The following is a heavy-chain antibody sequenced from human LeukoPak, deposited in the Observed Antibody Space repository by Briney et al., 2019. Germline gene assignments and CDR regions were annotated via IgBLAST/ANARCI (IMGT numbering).Heavy chain of an antibody. D-gene: IGHD2-2*01. V-gene: IGHV4-30-4*08. CDR3: ASAPQMYQPLSPFDY. CDR1: GGSISSGDYY. CDR2: IYYSGST. J-gene: IGHJ4*02. Sequence: PSQTLSLTCTVSGGSISSGDYYWSWIRQPPGKGLEWIGYIYYSGSTYYNPSLKSRVTISVDTSKNQFSLKLSSVTAADTAVYYCASAPQMYQPLSPFDYWGQGTLVTVSS.